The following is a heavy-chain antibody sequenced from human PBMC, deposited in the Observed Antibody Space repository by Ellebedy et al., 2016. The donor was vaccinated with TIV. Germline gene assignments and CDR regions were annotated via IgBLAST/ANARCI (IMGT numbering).Heavy chain of an antibody. V-gene: IGHV4-59*08. CDR2: IYYSGNT. CDR1: GGSINSYY. CDR3: ATQSYYGFWSGYYRGDNDAFDI. Sequence: MPGGSLRLSCTVSGGSINSYYWSWIRQPPGKGLEWIGNIYYSGNTNYNPSLKSRVTISVDTSKNQFSLKLSSVTAADTAVYYCATQSYYGFWSGYYRGDNDAFDIWGQGTMVTVSS. D-gene: IGHD3-3*01. J-gene: IGHJ3*02.